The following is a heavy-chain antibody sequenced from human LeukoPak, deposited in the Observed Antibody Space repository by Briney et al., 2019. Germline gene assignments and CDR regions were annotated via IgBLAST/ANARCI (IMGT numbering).Heavy chain of an antibody. Sequence: GRSLRLSCAASGFTFSSYGMHWVRQAPGKGLEWVAVISYDGSNKYYADSVKGRFTISRDNSKNTLYLQMNSLRAEDTAVYYCASYLMGAFDIWGQGTMVTVSS. D-gene: IGHD3-10*01. CDR1: GFTFSSYG. V-gene: IGHV3-30*03. J-gene: IGHJ3*02. CDR3: ASYLMGAFDI. CDR2: ISYDGSNK.